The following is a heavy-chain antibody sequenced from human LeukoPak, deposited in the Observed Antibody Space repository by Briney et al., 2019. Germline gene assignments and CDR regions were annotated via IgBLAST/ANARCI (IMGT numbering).Heavy chain of an antibody. CDR3: ARDWYQSLRVY. V-gene: IGHV3-21*01. D-gene: IGHD5-12*01. Sequence: GGSLRLSCAASGFTFSSYSMNWVRQAPGKGLEWVSSISSSSSFIYYADSVKGRFTISRDNAKNSVYLQMNSLRAEDTAVYYCARDWYQSLRVYWGQGTLVTVSS. J-gene: IGHJ4*02. CDR2: ISSSSSFI. CDR1: GFTFSSYS.